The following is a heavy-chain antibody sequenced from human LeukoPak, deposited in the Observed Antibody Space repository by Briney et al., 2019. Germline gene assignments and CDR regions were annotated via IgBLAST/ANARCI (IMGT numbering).Heavy chain of an antibody. CDR1: GGSISSGGYS. Sequence: SQTLSLTCAVSGGSISSGGYSWSWIRQPPGKGLEWIVYIYHSGSTYYNPSLKSRVTISVDRSKNQFSLKLSSVTAADTAVYYCARDRVAMVRGTIYYYYGMDVWGQGTTVTVSS. D-gene: IGHD3-10*01. V-gene: IGHV4-30-2*01. CDR3: ARDRVAMVRGTIYYYYGMDV. CDR2: IYHSGST. J-gene: IGHJ6*02.